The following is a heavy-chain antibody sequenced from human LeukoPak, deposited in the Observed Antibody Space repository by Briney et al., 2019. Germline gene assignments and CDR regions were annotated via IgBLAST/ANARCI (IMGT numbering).Heavy chain of an antibody. CDR3: ARDLPKAAGDEAY. V-gene: IGHV3-11*04. D-gene: IGHD6-13*01. CDR2: ISSSGSTI. J-gene: IGHJ4*02. Sequence: TGGSLRLSCAASGFTFSDYYMSWIRQAPGKGLEWVSYISSSGSTIYYADSVKGRFTISRDNAKNSLYLQMNSLRAEDTAVYYCARDLPKAAGDEAYWGQGTLVTVSS. CDR1: GFTFSDYY.